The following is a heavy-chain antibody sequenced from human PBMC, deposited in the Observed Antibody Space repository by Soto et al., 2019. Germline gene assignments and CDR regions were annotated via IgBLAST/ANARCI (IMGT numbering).Heavy chain of an antibody. V-gene: IGHV3-23*01. D-gene: IGHD3-16*02. CDR3: AKSRVFIGAIVTLLDS. Sequence: GGSLRLSCAASGFTFSSYAMSWVRQAPGKGLEWVSTISYNAANTYYADSVKGRFTISRGNSENTLYLQMNGLRADDTALYFCAKSRVFIGAIVTLLDSWGQGTQVTVSS. CDR2: ISYNAANT. J-gene: IGHJ4*02. CDR1: GFTFSSYA.